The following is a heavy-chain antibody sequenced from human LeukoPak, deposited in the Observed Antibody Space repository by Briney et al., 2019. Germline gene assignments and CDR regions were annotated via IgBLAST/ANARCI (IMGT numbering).Heavy chain of an antibody. CDR1: GYTFTNYD. Sequence: ASVKVSCKTSGYTFTNYDINWVRQATGQGLEWMGWINPNSDNTRYAQKFQDRVTITRNTSISTVYMELNSLRSEDTAVYYCARRRPGGNSGRGWFDPWGQGTLVTVSS. V-gene: IGHV1-8*03. CDR2: INPNSDNT. D-gene: IGHD4-23*01. CDR3: ARRRPGGNSGRGWFDP. J-gene: IGHJ5*02.